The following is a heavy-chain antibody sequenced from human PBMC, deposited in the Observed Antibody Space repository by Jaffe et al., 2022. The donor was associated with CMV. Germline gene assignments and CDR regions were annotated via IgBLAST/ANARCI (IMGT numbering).Heavy chain of an antibody. CDR1: GFTFSGSA. V-gene: IGHV3-73*02. CDR2: IRSKANSYAT. Sequence: EVQLVESGGGLVQPGGSLKLSCAASGFTFSGSAMHWVRQASGKGLEWVGRIRSKANSYATAYAASVKGRFTISRDDSKNTAYLQMNSLKTEDTAVYYCTRQSLRIAAPDYWGQGTLVTVSS. D-gene: IGHD6-6*01. J-gene: IGHJ4*02. CDR3: TRQSLRIAAPDY.